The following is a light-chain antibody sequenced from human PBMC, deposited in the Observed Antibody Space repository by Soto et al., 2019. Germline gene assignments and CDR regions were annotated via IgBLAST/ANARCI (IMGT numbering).Light chain of an antibody. CDR3: QQFDRSLPSWT. CDR1: QSVSSNY. Sequence: ETVLTQSPGTLSLSPGERATLSCRASQSVSSNYLAWYQHIPGQAPRLLIYGASTRATGIPDRFSGSGSGTDFTLTISRLEPEGFAVYYCQQFDRSLPSWTFGQGTKVE. V-gene: IGKV3-20*01. J-gene: IGKJ1*01. CDR2: GAS.